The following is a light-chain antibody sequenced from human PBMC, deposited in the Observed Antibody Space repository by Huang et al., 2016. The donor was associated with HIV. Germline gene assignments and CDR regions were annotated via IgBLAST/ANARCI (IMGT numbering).Light chain of an antibody. CDR3: QQYNTYLYT. V-gene: IGKV1-5*03. Sequence: DIQMTQSPSTLSASVGDRVTITCRASQNINTWLAWYQQKPGKAPDLLIYMDSSLQVGVPSRFTGSGSGTEFTLTITSLQPDDLGTYYCQQYNTYLYTFGQGTKLEI. J-gene: IGKJ2*01. CDR2: MDS. CDR1: QNINTW.